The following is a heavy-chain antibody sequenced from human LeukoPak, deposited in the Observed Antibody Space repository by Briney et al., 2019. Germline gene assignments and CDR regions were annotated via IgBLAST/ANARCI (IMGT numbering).Heavy chain of an antibody. CDR1: GFTFNDYG. CDR3: AKVWRGNYYDY. D-gene: IGHD1-1*01. Sequence: GGSLRLSCAASGFTFNDYGMSWVRQAPGKGLEWVSSISGTGGSTYYADSVKGRFTISRDNSKNTLYLQMNSLRAEDTAVYYCAKVWRGNYYDYWGQGTLVTVSS. CDR2: ISGTGGST. J-gene: IGHJ4*02. V-gene: IGHV3-23*01.